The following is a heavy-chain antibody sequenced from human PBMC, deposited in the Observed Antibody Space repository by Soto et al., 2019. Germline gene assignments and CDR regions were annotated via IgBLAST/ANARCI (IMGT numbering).Heavy chain of an antibody. D-gene: IGHD4-17*01. J-gene: IGHJ2*01. V-gene: IGHV4-30-4*01. CDR1: GGSISSGDYY. CDR3: ARGLRSTVTTYWYFDL. Sequence: QVQLQESGPGLVKPSQTLSLTCTVSGGSISSGDYYWSWIRQPPGKGLEWIGYIYYSGSTYYNPSLKSRVTISVDTSKNQFSLKLSFVTAADPAVYYCARGLRSTVTTYWYFDLWGRGTLVTVSS. CDR2: IYYSGST.